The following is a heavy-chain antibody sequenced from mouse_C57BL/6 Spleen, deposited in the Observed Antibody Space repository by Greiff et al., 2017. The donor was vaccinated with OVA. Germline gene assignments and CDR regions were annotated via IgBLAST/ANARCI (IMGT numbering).Heavy chain of an antibody. CDR2: IDPETGGT. J-gene: IGHJ2*01. CDR3: TRGITGDY. CDR1: GYTFTDYE. Sequence: QVHVKQSGAELVRPGASVTLSCKASGYTFTDYEMHWVKQTPVHGLEWIGAIDPETGGTAYNQKFKGKAILTADKSSSTAYMELRSLTSEDSAVYYCTRGITGDYWGKGTTLTVAS. D-gene: IGHD4-1*01. V-gene: IGHV1-15*01.